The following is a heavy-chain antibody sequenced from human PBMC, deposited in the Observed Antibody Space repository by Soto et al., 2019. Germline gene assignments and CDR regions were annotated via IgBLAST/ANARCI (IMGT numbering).Heavy chain of an antibody. Sequence: ASVKVSCKASGYTFTGYYMHWVRQAPGQGLEWMGWINPNSGGTNYAQKFQGRVTMTRDTSISTAYMELSRLRSDDTAGYYCARVDTAMVKLDYWGQGTLVTVSS. CDR2: INPNSGGT. CDR1: GYTFTGYY. V-gene: IGHV1-2*02. CDR3: ARVDTAMVKLDY. D-gene: IGHD5-18*01. J-gene: IGHJ4*02.